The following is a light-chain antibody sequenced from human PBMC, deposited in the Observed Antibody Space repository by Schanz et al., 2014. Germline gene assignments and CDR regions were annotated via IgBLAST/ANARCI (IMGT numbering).Light chain of an antibody. CDR3: QQYNKWPLYT. CDR2: GAS. CDR1: ESVNVN. J-gene: IGKJ2*01. V-gene: IGKV3-15*01. Sequence: ETVMTQSPATLSVSPGDRATLSCRASESVNVNLAWYQQKPGQAPRLLIYGASTRATAFPARFSGSGSGTEFTLTISSLQSEDFAVYYCQQYNKWPLYTFGQGTKLEIK.